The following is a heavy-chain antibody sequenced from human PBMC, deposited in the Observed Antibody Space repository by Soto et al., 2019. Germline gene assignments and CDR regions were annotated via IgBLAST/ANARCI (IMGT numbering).Heavy chain of an antibody. Sequence: EVQLVESGGGLVQPGRSLRLSCAASGFTFDDYAMHWVRQAPGKGLEWVSGISWNSGSIGYADSVKGRFTISRDNAKNSLYLQMNSLRAEDTALYYCAKAQRHYSSSAPDYWGQGTLVTVSS. CDR2: ISWNSGSI. J-gene: IGHJ4*02. CDR1: GFTFDDYA. CDR3: AKAQRHYSSSAPDY. D-gene: IGHD6-6*01. V-gene: IGHV3-9*01.